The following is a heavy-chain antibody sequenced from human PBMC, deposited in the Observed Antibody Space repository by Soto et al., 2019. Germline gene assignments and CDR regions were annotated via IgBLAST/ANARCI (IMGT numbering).Heavy chain of an antibody. Sequence: QVQLVQSGAEVKKPGSSVKVSCKASGGTSATYGISWVRQAPGEGLEWMGGIIPVFGTTNYAQKFQGRVTLTADESTSTAYMELSSLRSEDTALYYCASVGYYDSSGYPITPFDLWGQGTMVTVSS. CDR1: GGTSATYG. V-gene: IGHV1-69*01. D-gene: IGHD3-22*01. J-gene: IGHJ3*01. CDR3: ASVGYYDSSGYPITPFDL. CDR2: IIPVFGTT.